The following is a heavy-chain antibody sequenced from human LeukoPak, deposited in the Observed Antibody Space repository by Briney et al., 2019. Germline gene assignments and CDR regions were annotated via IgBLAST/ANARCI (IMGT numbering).Heavy chain of an antibody. CDR3: AREGGLQLWGFGY. CDR2: ISSSSSYI. Sequence: GGSLRLSCAASGFTFSSYSMNWARQAPGKGLEWVSSISSSSSYIYYADSVKGRFTISRDNAKNSLYLQMNSLRAEDTAVYYCAREGGLQLWGFGYWGQGTLVTVSS. D-gene: IGHD5-18*01. V-gene: IGHV3-21*01. CDR1: GFTFSSYS. J-gene: IGHJ4*02.